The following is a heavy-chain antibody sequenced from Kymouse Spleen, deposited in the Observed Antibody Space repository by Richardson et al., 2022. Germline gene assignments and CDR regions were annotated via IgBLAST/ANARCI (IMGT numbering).Heavy chain of an antibody. J-gene: IGHJ4*02. CDR2: ISWNSGSI. Sequence: EVQLVESGGGLVQPGRSLRLSCAASGFTFDDYAMHWVRQAPGKGLEWVSGISWNSGSIGYADSVKGRFTISRDNAKNSLYLQMNSLRAEDTALYYCAKDIGYYGSGSPLFDYWGQGTLVTVSS. D-gene: IGHD3-10*01. V-gene: IGHV3-9*01. CDR3: AKDIGYYGSGSPLFDY. CDR1: GFTFDDYA.